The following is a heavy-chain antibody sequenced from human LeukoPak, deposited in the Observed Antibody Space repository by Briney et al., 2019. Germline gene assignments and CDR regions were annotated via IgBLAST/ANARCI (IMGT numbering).Heavy chain of an antibody. V-gene: IGHV3-21*01. Sequence: GGSLRLSCAASGFTFSSYSMNWVRQAPGKGLEWVSSISSSSSYIYYADSVKGRFTISRDNAKNSLYLQMNSLRAEDTAVYYCARATQTYYYDSSGLFPMDVWGQGTTVTVSS. D-gene: IGHD3-22*01. CDR1: GFTFSSYS. CDR2: ISSSSSYI. J-gene: IGHJ6*02. CDR3: ARATQTYYYDSSGLFPMDV.